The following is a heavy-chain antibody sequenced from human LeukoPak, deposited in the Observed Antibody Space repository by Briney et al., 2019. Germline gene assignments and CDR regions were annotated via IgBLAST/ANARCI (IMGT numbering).Heavy chain of an antibody. CDR2: IKQDESER. CDR1: GFSFSSYW. V-gene: IGHV3-7*01. J-gene: IGHJ6*03. CDR3: ARLSAYYYGSFFYYYMDV. D-gene: IGHD3-10*01. Sequence: GGSLRLPCEGSGFSFSSYWMTWVRQSPGKGPEWVANIKQDESERYTVDSVKGRFTISRDNAKNSVYLHMNSLRAEDTALYYCARLSAYYYGSFFYYYMDVWGKGTTVTVSS.